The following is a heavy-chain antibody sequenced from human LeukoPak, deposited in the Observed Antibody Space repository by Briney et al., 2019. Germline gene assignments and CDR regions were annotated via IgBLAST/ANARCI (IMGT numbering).Heavy chain of an antibody. CDR2: ISSNGGST. CDR3: ARDRARIQLWLPDY. J-gene: IGHJ4*02. CDR1: GFTFSSYA. Sequence: GGSLRLSCAASGFTFSSYAMHWVRQAPGKGLEYVSAISSNGGSTCYANSVKGRFTISRDNSKNTLYLQMGSLRAEDMAVYYCARDRARIQLWLPDYWGQGTLVTVSS. D-gene: IGHD5-18*01. V-gene: IGHV3-64*01.